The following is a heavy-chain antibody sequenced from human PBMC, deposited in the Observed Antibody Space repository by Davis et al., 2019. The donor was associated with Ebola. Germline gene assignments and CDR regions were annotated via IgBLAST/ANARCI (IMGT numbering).Heavy chain of an antibody. CDR1: GFTFSGSA. CDR3: ARGEGPMTSVTFEF. Sequence: PGGSLRLSCAASGFTFSGSAMHWVRQAPGKGPEWVAVMSFDGNNKYYADSVKGRFTISRDNSKYTLYLQMNSLRPEDTGVYYCARGEGPMTSVTFEFWGQGTLVTVSS. V-gene: IGHV3-30-3*01. CDR2: MSFDGNNK. J-gene: IGHJ4*02. D-gene: IGHD4-17*01.